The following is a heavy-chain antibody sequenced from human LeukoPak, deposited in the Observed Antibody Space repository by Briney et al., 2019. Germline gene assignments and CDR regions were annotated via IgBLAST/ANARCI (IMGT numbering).Heavy chain of an antibody. V-gene: IGHV1-8*01. J-gene: IGHJ4*02. D-gene: IGHD3-10*01. Sequence: ASVKVSCKASGYTFTSYDINWVRQATGQGLEWMGWMNPNSGNTGYAQKFQGRVTMTRNTSISTAYMELSSLRSEDTAVYYCARKSLWFGELFDYWGQGTLATVSS. CDR1: GYTFTSYD. CDR2: MNPNSGNT. CDR3: ARKSLWFGELFDY.